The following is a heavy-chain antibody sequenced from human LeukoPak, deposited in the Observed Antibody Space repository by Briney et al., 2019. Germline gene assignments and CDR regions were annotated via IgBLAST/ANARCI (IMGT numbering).Heavy chain of an antibody. CDR2: IDYTGST. CDR1: GGSVSSGGYY. Sequence: SETLSLTCTVSGGSVSSGGYYWSWIRQPPGKGLEWIGYIDYTGSTNYSPSLKSRVTISVDTSKNQFSLKLSSVTAADTAVYYCAGDYYGSGVNWFDSWGQGTLVTVSS. CDR3: AGDYYGSGVNWFDS. J-gene: IGHJ5*01. D-gene: IGHD3-10*01. V-gene: IGHV4-61*08.